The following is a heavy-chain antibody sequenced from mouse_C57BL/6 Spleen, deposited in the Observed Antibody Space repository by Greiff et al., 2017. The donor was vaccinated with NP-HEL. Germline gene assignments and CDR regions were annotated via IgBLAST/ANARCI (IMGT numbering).Heavy chain of an antibody. J-gene: IGHJ4*01. CDR1: GYAFSSSW. D-gene: IGHD1-1*01. CDR2: IYPGDGDT. Sequence: VKLQESGPELVKPGASVKISCKASGYAFSSSWMNWVKQRPGKGLEWIGRIYPGDGDTNYNGKFKGKATLTADKSSSTAYMQLSSLTSEDSAVYFCARNYGSSYVRAMDYWGQGTSVTVSS. V-gene: IGHV1-82*01. CDR3: ARNYGSSYVRAMDY.